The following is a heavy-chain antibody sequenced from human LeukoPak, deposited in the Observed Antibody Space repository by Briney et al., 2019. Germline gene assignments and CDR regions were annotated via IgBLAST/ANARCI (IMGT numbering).Heavy chain of an antibody. CDR1: GYTFTSYD. CDR3: ARGSYYYGSGIPFDP. D-gene: IGHD3-10*01. CDR2: MNPNSGNT. J-gene: IGHJ5*02. Sequence: ASVNVSCKASGYTFTSYDINWVRQATGQGLEWMGWMNPNSGNTGYAQKFQGRVTITRNTSISTAYMELSSLRSEDTAVYYCARGSYYYGSGIPFDPWGQGTLVTVSS. V-gene: IGHV1-8*03.